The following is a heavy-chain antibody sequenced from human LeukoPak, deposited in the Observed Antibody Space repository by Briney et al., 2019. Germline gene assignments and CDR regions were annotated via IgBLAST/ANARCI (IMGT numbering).Heavy chain of an antibody. D-gene: IGHD4-23*01. V-gene: IGHV1-58*01. CDR1: GFTFTSSA. CDR3: AAARRVVTPNVDAFDI. J-gene: IGHJ3*02. CDR2: IVVGSGNT. Sequence: SVKVSCKASGFTFTSSAVQWVRQARGQRLEWIGWIVVGSGNTNYAQKFQERVTITRDMSTSTAYMELSSLRSEDTAVYYCAAARRVVTPNVDAFDIWGQGTMVTVSS.